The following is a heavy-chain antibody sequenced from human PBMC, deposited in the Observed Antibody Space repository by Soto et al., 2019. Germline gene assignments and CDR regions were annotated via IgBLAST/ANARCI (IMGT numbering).Heavy chain of an antibody. J-gene: IGHJ5*02. CDR3: VRGGGGGLFDP. V-gene: IGHV3-11*06. CDR2: ISPGSRYT. D-gene: IGHD2-15*01. Sequence: PGGSLRLSCAGSGFTFGDSYISWIRQAPGKGLEWLSYISPGSRYTAYADSVKGRFTISRDNAKRSLYLQMMSLTAEDTAIYYCVRGGGGGLFDPWGQGTMVTVSS. CDR1: GFTFGDSY.